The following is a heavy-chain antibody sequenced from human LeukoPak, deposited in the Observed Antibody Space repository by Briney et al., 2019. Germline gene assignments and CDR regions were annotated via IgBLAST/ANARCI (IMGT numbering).Heavy chain of an antibody. Sequence: PGGSLRLSCAASGFIFSSYDFNWVRQAPGKGLEWVSYISSRSRTIYYADSVKGRFTISRDNAKNSLYLQMNSLRAEDTAVYYCARARTRYSGSYGGAFDIWGQGTMVTVSS. CDR2: ISSRSRTI. CDR1: GFIFSSYD. D-gene: IGHD1-26*01. J-gene: IGHJ3*02. V-gene: IGHV3-48*04. CDR3: ARARTRYSGSYGGAFDI.